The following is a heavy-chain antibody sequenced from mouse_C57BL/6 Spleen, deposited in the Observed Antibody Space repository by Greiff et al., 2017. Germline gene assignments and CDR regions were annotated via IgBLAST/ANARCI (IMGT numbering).Heavy chain of an antibody. D-gene: IGHD5-1*01. CDR2: IDPSDSYT. Sequence: QVQLQQPGAELVKPGASVKLSCKASGYTFTSYWMQWVKQRPGQGLEWIGVIDPSDSYTNYNQKFKGKATLTVNTSSSTAYMQLSSLTSEASAVYYCARVSTVGFDYWGQGTTLTVSS. CDR3: ARVSTVGFDY. J-gene: IGHJ2*01. V-gene: IGHV1-50*01. CDR1: GYTFTSYW.